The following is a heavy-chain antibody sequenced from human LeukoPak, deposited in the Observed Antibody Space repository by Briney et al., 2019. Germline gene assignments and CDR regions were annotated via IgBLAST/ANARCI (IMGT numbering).Heavy chain of an antibody. V-gene: IGHV1-2*02. CDR2: INPHNGGT. CDR1: GYTFTGYY. J-gene: IGHJ4*02. CDR3: ARLQYDRSGYYYVGFDY. Sequence: ASVNVSCKASGYTFTGYYMHWVGQAPGRGREWMGWINPHNGGTTYAQDFQDRVTMTWDTSISTADMELRSLRSDDTAVYYCARLQYDRSGYYYVGFDYWGPGTLITVSS. D-gene: IGHD3-22*01.